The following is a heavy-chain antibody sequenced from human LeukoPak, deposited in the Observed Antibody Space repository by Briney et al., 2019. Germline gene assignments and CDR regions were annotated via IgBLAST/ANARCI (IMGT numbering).Heavy chain of an antibody. J-gene: IGHJ6*02. Sequence: SETLSLTCTDSGGSISSSSYYSGWIRQPPGEGPEWIGSISYSGRTHYNPSLKSRVSISVDTSKNQFSLNLSSVTAADAAVYYCSRKKTGDTSGLDFWGQGTTVTVSS. CDR1: GGSISSSSYY. D-gene: IGHD1-1*01. CDR3: SRKKTGDTSGLDF. V-gene: IGHV4-39*01. CDR2: ISYSGRT.